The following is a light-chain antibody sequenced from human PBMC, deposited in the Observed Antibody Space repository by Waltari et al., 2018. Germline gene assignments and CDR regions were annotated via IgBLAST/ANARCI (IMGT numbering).Light chain of an antibody. CDR2: EVT. CDR1: SSDVGGYNY. Sequence: QSALTQPASVSGSPGQSITISCTGTSSDVGGYNYASCYQQHPGKVPKLVIYEVTNRPSGVSDRFSGSKSGNTASLTISGLQAEDETDYYCSSYRSSTTLKYVFGTGTKVTVL. V-gene: IGLV2-14*01. J-gene: IGLJ1*01. CDR3: SSYRSSTTLKYV.